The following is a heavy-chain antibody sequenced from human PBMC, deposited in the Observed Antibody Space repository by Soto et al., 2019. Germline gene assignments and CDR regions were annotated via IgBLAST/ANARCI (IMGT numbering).Heavy chain of an antibody. Sequence: DSGKGCFKSSGYALTDIYMHWVREAPGQGLEWMGWINPNGGTNYAQKFQGRVTMTRDTSISTAYMELSRLRSDDTAVYYCARSLTTLTTLLDYWRKGTLVSVSS. CDR3: ARSLTTLTTLLDY. CDR2: INPNGGT. J-gene: IGHJ4*02. CDR1: GYALTDIY. V-gene: IGHV1-2*02. D-gene: IGHD4-17*01.